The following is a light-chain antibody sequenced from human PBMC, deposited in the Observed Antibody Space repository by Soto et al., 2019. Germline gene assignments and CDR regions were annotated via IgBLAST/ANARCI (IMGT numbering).Light chain of an antibody. V-gene: IGLV2-14*01. Sequence: QSVLTQPASVSGSPGQSITISCTGTSSDVGGYNYVSWYQQHPGKAPKLMIYDVSNRPSGVSNLFSGSKSGNTASLTISGLQAEDEADYYCSSYTSSSTLYVFGTETKVTVL. J-gene: IGLJ1*01. CDR1: SSDVGGYNY. CDR2: DVS. CDR3: SSYTSSSTLYV.